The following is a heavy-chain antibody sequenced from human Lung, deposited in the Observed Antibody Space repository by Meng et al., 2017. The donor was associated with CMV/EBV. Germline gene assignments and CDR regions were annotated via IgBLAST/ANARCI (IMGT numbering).Heavy chain of an antibody. CDR1: GASIDSDNYY. V-gene: IGHV4-30-4*08. Sequence: SETLSLXCTVSGASIDSDNYYWSWIRQPPGKGLEWIGYIYYSGSSFYNPSLKSRVTISLNMSKNQFSLYLSSVTAADTAVYYCARADYYNLLDVWGQGTLVNGYS. CDR3: ARADYYNLLDV. D-gene: IGHD1-14*01. J-gene: IGHJ6*02. CDR2: IYYSGSS.